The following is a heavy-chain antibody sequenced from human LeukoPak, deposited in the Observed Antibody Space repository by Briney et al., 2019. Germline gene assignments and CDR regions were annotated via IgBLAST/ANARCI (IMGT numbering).Heavy chain of an antibody. CDR3: AREESSVGMVDY. J-gene: IGHJ4*02. Sequence: KPSETLSLTCTVSGGSISSGGYYWSWIRQPPGKGLEWIGYIYYSGSTYYNPSLKSRVTISVDTSKNQFSLKLSSVTAADTAVYYCAREESSVGMVDYWGQGTLVTVSS. D-gene: IGHD2-8*01. CDR2: IYYSGST. V-gene: IGHV4-30-4*01. CDR1: GGSISSGGYY.